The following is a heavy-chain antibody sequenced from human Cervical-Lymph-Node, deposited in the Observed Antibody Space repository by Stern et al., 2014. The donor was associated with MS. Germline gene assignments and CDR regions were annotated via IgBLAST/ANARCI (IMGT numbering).Heavy chain of an antibody. V-gene: IGHV1-69*01. J-gene: IGHJ6*02. CDR1: GGTFSSYA. D-gene: IGHD1-26*01. CDR3: ARGELKEGLVRGMDV. Sequence: VQLVESGAEVKKPGSSVKVSCKASGGTFSSYAISWVRQAPGQGLEWMGGVFPIFGTANYAQTFQGRVTITADESTSTAYMELSSLRAEDTAVYYCARGELKEGLVRGMDVWGQGTTVTVSS. CDR2: VFPIFGTA.